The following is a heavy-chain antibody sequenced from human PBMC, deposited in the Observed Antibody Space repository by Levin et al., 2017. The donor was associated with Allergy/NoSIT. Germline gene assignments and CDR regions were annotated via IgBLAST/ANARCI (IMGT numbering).Heavy chain of an antibody. Sequence: PSETLSLTCAVYGGSFSGYYWSWIRQPPGKGLEWIGEINHSGSTNYNPSLKSRVTISVDTSKNQFSLKLSSVTAADTAVYYCARGPRTYGDYGMSYYYYYMDVWGKGTTVTVSS. J-gene: IGHJ6*03. V-gene: IGHV4-34*01. CDR3: ARGPRTYGDYGMSYYYYYMDV. D-gene: IGHD4-17*01. CDR2: INHSGST. CDR1: GGSFSGYY.